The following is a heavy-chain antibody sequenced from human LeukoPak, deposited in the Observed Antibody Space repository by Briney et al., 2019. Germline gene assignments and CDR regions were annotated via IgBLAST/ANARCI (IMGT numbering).Heavy chain of an antibody. CDR2: INEDGGRK. CDR1: GFTFSDYY. D-gene: IGHD5-12*01. J-gene: IGHJ4*02. V-gene: IGHV3-7*01. Sequence: AGGSLRLSCAASGFTFSDYYMSWIRQAPGKGLEWVANINEDGGRKYSVDSVRGRFTISRDNARNSLYLQMNGLRAEDTALYYCARFRYIGSDLEVFDSWGQGTLVTVSS. CDR3: ARFRYIGSDLEVFDS.